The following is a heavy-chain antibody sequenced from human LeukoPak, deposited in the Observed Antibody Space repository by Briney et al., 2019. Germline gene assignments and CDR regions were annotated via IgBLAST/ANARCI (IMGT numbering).Heavy chain of an antibody. CDR2: INSVGSST. Sequence: PGGSLRLSCAASGFTFSSFWMHWVRQAPGKGLVWVSRINSVGSSTSCADSVKGRFTISRDNAKNTLYLQMNSLRAEDTAVYYCARERTSGWDASDFWGQGTLVTVSS. CDR1: GFTFSSFW. D-gene: IGHD6-19*01. CDR3: ARERTSGWDASDF. V-gene: IGHV3-74*01. J-gene: IGHJ4*02.